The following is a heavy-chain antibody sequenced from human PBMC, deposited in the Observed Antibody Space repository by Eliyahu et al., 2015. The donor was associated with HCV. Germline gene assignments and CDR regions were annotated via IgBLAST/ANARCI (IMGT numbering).Heavy chain of an antibody. CDR1: GGSFRHYF. Sequence: QVQLQQWGAGLLRPSETLSLTCAVXGGSFRHYFWTWIRQAPGKGXEWIGEINHTGSTNYHPSLKSRVTMSVDSSKSQFSLNLTSVTAADTGVYYCARERIVVVVAAGRPIDYWGQGSLVTVSS. J-gene: IGHJ4*02. CDR2: INHTGST. V-gene: IGHV4-34*01. D-gene: IGHD2-15*01. CDR3: ARERIVVVVAAGRPIDY.